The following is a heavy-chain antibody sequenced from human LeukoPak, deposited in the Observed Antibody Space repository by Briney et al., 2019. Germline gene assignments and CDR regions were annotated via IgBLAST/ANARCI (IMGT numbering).Heavy chain of an antibody. CDR2: VSFDGRNK. D-gene: IGHD1-26*01. CDR1: GFSLSSYA. J-gene: IGHJ4*02. Sequence: PGRSLRLSCAASGFSLSSYAMHWVRQAPAKGLEWVSFVSFDGRNKNYAASVRGRFTISRDDSKNTLYLQMSSLRNEDTAVYFCARIVGHTRIEFWGQGTLVTVSS. V-gene: IGHV3-30*04. CDR3: ARIVGHTRIEF.